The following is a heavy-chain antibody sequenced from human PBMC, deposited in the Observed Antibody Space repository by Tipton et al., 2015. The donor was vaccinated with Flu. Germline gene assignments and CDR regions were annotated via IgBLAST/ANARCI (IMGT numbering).Heavy chain of an antibody. Sequence: LRLSCAVSGYSASSDYFWYWIRQAPGKGLEWIAYIHRSVSSAYNLSLRSRVSISLEKSKNQFSLQMRSVTAADTAVYYCARRDYTNYVSDPKNWFDPWGQGTLVTVSS. D-gene: IGHD4-11*01. CDR2: IHRSVSS. CDR3: ARRDYTNYVSDPKNWFDP. V-gene: IGHV4-38-2*01. J-gene: IGHJ5*02. CDR1: GYSASSDYF.